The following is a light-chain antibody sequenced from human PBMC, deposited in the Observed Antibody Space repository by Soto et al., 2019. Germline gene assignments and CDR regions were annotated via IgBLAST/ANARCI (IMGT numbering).Light chain of an antibody. CDR2: DAS. Sequence: EIVLTQSPATLSLSPGERATLSCRTSQSVSSYLTWYQQKPGQAPRLLIYDASKRATGIPARFSSSGSGTDFTLTISSLEPEDFAVYYCQQRSNWPLTFGGGTKVEIK. V-gene: IGKV3-11*01. CDR1: QSVSSY. CDR3: QQRSNWPLT. J-gene: IGKJ4*01.